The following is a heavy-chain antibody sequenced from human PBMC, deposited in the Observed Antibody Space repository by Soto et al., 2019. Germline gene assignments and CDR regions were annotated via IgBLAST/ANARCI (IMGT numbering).Heavy chain of an antibody. CDR2: MSERSGPP. Sequence: GGSLRLSCAASGFNFRKFAMSWVRQAPGKGLEWVSGMSERSGPPLYADSVKGRFTISRDNSKSTLYLEMNNLRPEDTAVYYCAKDQDNTDYYWIFDLWGRGTPVTVSS. D-gene: IGHD4-17*01. V-gene: IGHV3-23*01. CDR3: AKDQDNTDYYWIFDL. J-gene: IGHJ2*01. CDR1: GFNFRKFA.